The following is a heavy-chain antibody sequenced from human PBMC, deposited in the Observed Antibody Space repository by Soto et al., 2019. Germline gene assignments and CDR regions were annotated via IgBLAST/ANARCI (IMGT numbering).Heavy chain of an antibody. CDR2: MSERSGPP. Sequence: GGSLRLSCAASGFNFRKFAMSWVRQAPGKGLEWVSGMSERSGPPLYADSVKGRFTISRDNSKSTLYLEMNNLRPEDTAVYYCAKDQDNTDYYWIFDLWGRGTPVTVSS. D-gene: IGHD4-17*01. V-gene: IGHV3-23*01. CDR3: AKDQDNTDYYWIFDL. J-gene: IGHJ2*01. CDR1: GFNFRKFA.